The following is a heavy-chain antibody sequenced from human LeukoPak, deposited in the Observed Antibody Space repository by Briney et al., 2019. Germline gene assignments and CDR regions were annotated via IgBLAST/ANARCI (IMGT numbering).Heavy chain of an antibody. J-gene: IGHJ4*02. CDR3: ATDKISGSGSIDY. CDR1: GFTFSTYS. D-gene: IGHD3-10*01. V-gene: IGHV3-21*01. CDR2: ITSNSNYI. Sequence: GGSLRLTCAASGFTFSTYSMNWVRHDPGKELQWVSFITSNSNYIYYGDSVKGRFTISRDNAENSLYLQMDSLRAEDTAVYYCATDKISGSGSIDYWGQGTLVTVSS.